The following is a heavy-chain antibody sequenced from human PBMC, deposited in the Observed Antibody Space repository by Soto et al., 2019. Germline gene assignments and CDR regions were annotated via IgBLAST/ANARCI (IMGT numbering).Heavy chain of an antibody. J-gene: IGHJ3*02. CDR3: AIQEGDRYGFSGPGAFDI. CDR2: ISAYNGNT. D-gene: IGHD5-18*01. CDR1: GYTFTSYG. Sequence: ASVKVSCKASGYTFTSYGISWVRQAPGQGLEWMGWISAYNGNTNYAQKLQGRVTMTTDTSTSTAYMELRSLRSDDTAVYYCAIQEGDRYGFSGPGAFDIWGQGKMVTVSS. V-gene: IGHV1-18*01.